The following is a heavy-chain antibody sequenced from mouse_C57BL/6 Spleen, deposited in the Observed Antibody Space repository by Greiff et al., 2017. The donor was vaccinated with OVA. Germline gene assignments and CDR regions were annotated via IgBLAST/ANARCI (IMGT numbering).Heavy chain of an antibody. Sequence: SGPELVKPGASVKLSCKASGYTFTSYDINWVKQRPGQGLEWIGWIYPRDGSTKYNEKFKGKATLTVDTSSSTAYMELHSLTSEDSAVYFCARDYYGSSYPSYAMDYWGQGTSVTVSS. CDR2: IYPRDGST. D-gene: IGHD1-1*01. V-gene: IGHV1-85*01. J-gene: IGHJ4*01. CDR1: GYTFTSYD. CDR3: ARDYYGSSYPSYAMDY.